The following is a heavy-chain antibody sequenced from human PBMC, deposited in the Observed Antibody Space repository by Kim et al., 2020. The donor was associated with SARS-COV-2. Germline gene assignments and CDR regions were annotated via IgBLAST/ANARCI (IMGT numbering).Heavy chain of an antibody. J-gene: IGHJ4*02. CDR3: TRDHGYSYS. D-gene: IGHD5-18*01. CDR1: GFTFGDFA. CDR2: IRSKAHGGTT. Sequence: GGSLRLSCTGSGFTFGDFAMNWVRQAPGRGLEWVGFIRSKAHGGTTEYAASVKGRFTISRDDSKSIVYLQMNSLKIEDTAVYFCTRDHGYSYSWGQGTLVTVSS. V-gene: IGHV3-49*04.